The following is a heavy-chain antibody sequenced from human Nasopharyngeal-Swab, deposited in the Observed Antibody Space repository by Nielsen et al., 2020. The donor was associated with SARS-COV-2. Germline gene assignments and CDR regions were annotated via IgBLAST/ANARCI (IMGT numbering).Heavy chain of an antibody. V-gene: IGHV3-74*01. CDR1: GFTSSSYW. J-gene: IGHJ4*02. CDR2: INSDGIST. Sequence: GGSLRLSCAASGFTSSSYWMHWVRQAPGKGLVWVSRINSDGISTTYADSVKGRFTISRDNSKNTLYLQMNSLRVEDTAVYYCAKGSVGAARYVHQQDYWGQGTLVTVSS. CDR3: AKGSVGAARYVHQQDY. D-gene: IGHD1-26*01.